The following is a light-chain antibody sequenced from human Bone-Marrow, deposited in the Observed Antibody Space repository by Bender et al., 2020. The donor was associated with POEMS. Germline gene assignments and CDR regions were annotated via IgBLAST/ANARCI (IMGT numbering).Light chain of an antibody. CDR2: DDN. J-gene: IGLJ1*01. V-gene: IGLV2-23*01. CDR3: CSYAGSSTYV. CDR1: SSDVGSYNL. Sequence: QSALTQPASVSGSPGQSITFSCTGTSSDVGSYNLVSWYQRHPGKAPQLIIYDDNKRPSGVSNRFSGSKSGNTASLTISGLQAEDEADYYCCSYAGSSTYVFGSGTAVTVL.